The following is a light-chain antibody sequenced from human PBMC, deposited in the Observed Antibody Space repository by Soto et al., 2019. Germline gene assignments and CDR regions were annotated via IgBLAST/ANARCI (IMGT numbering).Light chain of an antibody. V-gene: IGKV1-27*01. Sequence: DIQMTQSPSSLSASVGDRVTITCRASQDISNYLAWYQQKPGKVPKVLIYAASTLQSGVPSRFSGSGSETDFTLIISSLQPEDVATYYCQKYNSAPLTFGGGNKVEI. J-gene: IGKJ4*01. CDR1: QDISNY. CDR3: QKYNSAPLT. CDR2: AAS.